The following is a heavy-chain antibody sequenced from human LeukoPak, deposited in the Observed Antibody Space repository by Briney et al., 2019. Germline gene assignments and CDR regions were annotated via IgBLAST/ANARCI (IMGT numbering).Heavy chain of an antibody. Sequence: SETLSLTCTVSGGSISSSDYYWGWIRQPPGRGLEWIGSIYYSGSTYYSPSLKSRVTISVDTSKNQFSLKLSSVTAADTAVYYCARDTSSTWGFNYWGQGALVTVSS. J-gene: IGHJ4*02. V-gene: IGHV4-39*07. CDR3: ARDTSSTWGFNY. CDR2: IYYSGST. D-gene: IGHD6-13*01. CDR1: GGSISSSDYY.